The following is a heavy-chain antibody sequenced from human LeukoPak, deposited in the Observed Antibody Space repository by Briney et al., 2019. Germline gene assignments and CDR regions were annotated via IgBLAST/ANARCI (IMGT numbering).Heavy chain of an antibody. J-gene: IGHJ5*02. CDR3: AKRIVGATTWFDP. D-gene: IGHD1-26*01. CDR2: ISGSGGST. Sequence: PGGSLRLSCAVSGFTFSSYAMSWVRQAPGKGLEWVSAISGSGGSTYYADSVKGRFTISRDNSKNTLYLQMNSLRAKDTAVYYCAKRIVGATTWFDPWGQGTLVTVSS. CDR1: GFTFSSYA. V-gene: IGHV3-23*01.